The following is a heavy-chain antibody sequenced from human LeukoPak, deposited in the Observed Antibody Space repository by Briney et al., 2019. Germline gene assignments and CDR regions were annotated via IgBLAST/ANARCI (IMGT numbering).Heavy chain of an antibody. CDR2: IIPIFGTA. CDR1: GGTFSSYA. D-gene: IGHD3-22*01. V-gene: IGHV1-69*05. Sequence: SVKVSCKASGGTFSSYAISWVRQAPGQGLEWMGVIIPIFGTANYAQKFQGRVTITTDESTSTAYMELSSLRSEDTAVYYCARVVVIESYYYYYMDVWGKGTTVTVSS. CDR3: ARVVVIESYYYYYMDV. J-gene: IGHJ6*03.